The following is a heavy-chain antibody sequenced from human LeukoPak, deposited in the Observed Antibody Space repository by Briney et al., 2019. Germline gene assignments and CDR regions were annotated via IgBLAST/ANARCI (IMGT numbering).Heavy chain of an antibody. CDR2: IPASGTYS. V-gene: IGHV3-21*01. CDR3: VRGDSRDY. J-gene: IGHJ4*02. D-gene: IGHD6-13*01. Sequence: GGSLRLSCAASGFTFSTYTMNWARQAPGKGLEWVSSIPASGTYSHHADSVKGRFTISRDNAKNSLYLDMDNLRAEDTAAYYCVRGDSRDYWGQGTLVTVSS. CDR1: GFTFSTYT.